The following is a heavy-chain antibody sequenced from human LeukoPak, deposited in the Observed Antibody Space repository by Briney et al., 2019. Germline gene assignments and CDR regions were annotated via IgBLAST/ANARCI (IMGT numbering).Heavy chain of an antibody. CDR3: ARGPTYYESSGQVPFDY. CDR2: ISGSSGII. CDR1: GFTFSTYT. J-gene: IGHJ4*02. V-gene: IGHV3-48*01. D-gene: IGHD3-22*01. Sequence: GGSLRLSCAASGFTFSTYTMNWVRQAPGKGLEWVSYISGSSGIIDYADSVRGRFTISRDNAKNSLYLQMNSLRAEDTAVYYCARGPTYYESSGQVPFDYWGQGTLVTVSS.